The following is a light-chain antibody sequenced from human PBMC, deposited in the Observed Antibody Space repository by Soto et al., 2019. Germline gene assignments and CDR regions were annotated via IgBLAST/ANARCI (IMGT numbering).Light chain of an antibody. CDR3: QQYGGSPRT. Sequence: EIVLTQSPGTLSLSPGERATLSCTASQSVSSNYLAWYQQKPGQAPRLLIYGASSRATGIPDRFSGSGSGTHFTLTITSLEPEDFAVYYCQQYGGSPRTFGQGTKVQLK. J-gene: IGKJ1*01. CDR2: GAS. CDR1: QSVSSNY. V-gene: IGKV3-20*01.